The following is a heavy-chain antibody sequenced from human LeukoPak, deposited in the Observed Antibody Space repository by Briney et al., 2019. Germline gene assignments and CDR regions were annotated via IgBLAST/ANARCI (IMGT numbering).Heavy chain of an antibody. CDR1: GGSISSGDYY. V-gene: IGHV4-30-4*01. J-gene: IGHJ5*02. Sequence: SETLSLTCTVSGGSISSGDYYWSWIRQPPGKGLEWIGYIYYSGSTYYNPSLKSRVTISVDTSKNQFSLKLSSVAAADTAVYYCASSPKSNNWFDPWGQGTLVTVSS. CDR3: ASSPKSNNWFDP. CDR2: IYYSGST.